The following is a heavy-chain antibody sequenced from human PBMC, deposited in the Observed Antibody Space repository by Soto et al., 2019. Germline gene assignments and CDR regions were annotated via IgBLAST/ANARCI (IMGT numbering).Heavy chain of an antibody. CDR3: AGHGSF. CDR2: IFYSGTT. J-gene: IGHJ4*02. D-gene: IGHD3-16*02. V-gene: IGHV4-39*01. CDR1: NGSISTTSYN. Sequence: QMQLQESGPGLVKPSETLSLTCTVSNGSISTTSYNWGWIRQSPGKGLEWIGTIFYSGTTSYNPSLKRRVPIPGAASNNQFSLNLASVTAAYTVVYYCAGHGSFWGQGILVVVSS.